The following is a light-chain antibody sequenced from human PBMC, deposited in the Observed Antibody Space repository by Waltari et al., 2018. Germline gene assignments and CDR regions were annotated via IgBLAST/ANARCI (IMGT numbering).Light chain of an antibody. J-gene: IGLJ3*02. V-gene: IGLV2-14*03. CDR1: SSDSVDYDF. CDR3: ISYPRTGTWL. CDR2: DVT. Sequence: QSALTQPASVSGSPGQSVTISCTGTSSDSVDYDFVSWYQQHPGKAPKLIIFDVTTRPSGVVIRFSGSKSGSTASLTISGLQAEDEADYFCISYPRTGTWLFGGGTKLTVL.